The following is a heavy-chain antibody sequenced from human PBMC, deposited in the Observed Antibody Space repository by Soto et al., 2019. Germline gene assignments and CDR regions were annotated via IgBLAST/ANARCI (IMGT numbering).Heavy chain of an antibody. J-gene: IGHJ6*02. Sequence: QVQLVQSGAEVKKPGSSVKVSCKASGGTFSSYAISWVRQAPGQGLEWMGGIIPIFGTANYAQKFQGRVTITADESTSTAYMELSSLRSEDTAVYYCARTLHDSSGYYYYYYGMDVWGQGTKVTVSS. CDR3: ARTLHDSSGYYYYYYGMDV. V-gene: IGHV1-69*01. CDR1: GGTFSSYA. D-gene: IGHD3-22*01. CDR2: IIPIFGTA.